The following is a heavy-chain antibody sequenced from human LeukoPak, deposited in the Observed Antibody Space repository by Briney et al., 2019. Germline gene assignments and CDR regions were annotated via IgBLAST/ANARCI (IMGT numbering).Heavy chain of an antibody. Sequence: PSETLSLTCTASGGSISSSSYYWGWIRQPPGKGLEWIGSIYYSGSTYYNPSLKSRVTISVDTSKNQFSLKLSSVTAADTAVYYCARLGPLWLGAFDIWGQGTMVTVSS. CDR3: ARLGPLWLGAFDI. J-gene: IGHJ3*02. D-gene: IGHD3-10*01. CDR1: GGSISSSSYY. V-gene: IGHV4-39*01. CDR2: IYYSGST.